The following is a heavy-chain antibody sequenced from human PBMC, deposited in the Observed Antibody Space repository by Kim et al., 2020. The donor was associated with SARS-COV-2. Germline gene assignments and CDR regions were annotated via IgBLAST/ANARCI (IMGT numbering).Heavy chain of an antibody. CDR2: NT. J-gene: IGHJ4*02. CDR3: TRHGSGSAGGY. V-gene: IGHV1-3*01. Sequence: NTAYSQGFQARVTFTRDTSASTAYMELSSLRSEDTAVYYCTRHGSGSAGGYWGQGTLVTVSS. D-gene: IGHD3-10*01.